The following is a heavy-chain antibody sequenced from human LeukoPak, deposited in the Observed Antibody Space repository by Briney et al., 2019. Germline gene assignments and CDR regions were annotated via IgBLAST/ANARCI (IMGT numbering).Heavy chain of an antibody. V-gene: IGHV4-39*07. D-gene: IGHD3-10*01. J-gene: IGHJ5*02. CDR1: GGSISSSSYY. CDR3: ASKQGTRGVNP. CDR2: IYYSGST. Sequence: SETLSLTCTVSGGSISSSSYYWGWIRQPPGKGLEWIGSIYYSGSTYYNPSLKSRVTISVDTSKNQFSLKLSSVTAADTAVYYCASKQGTRGVNPWGQGTLVTVSS.